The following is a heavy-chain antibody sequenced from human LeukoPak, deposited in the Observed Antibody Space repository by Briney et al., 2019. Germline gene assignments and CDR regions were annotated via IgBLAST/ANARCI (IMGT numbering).Heavy chain of an antibody. Sequence: PSETLSLNCTVSGGSISSYYWSWIRQPPGKGLEWIGYIYYSGSTNYNPSLKSRVTISVDTSKNQFSLKLSSVTAADTAVYYCARGAYYYDSSGYGYWGQGTLVTVSS. CDR3: ARGAYYYDSSGYGY. CDR2: IYYSGST. V-gene: IGHV4-59*01. J-gene: IGHJ4*02. D-gene: IGHD3-22*01. CDR1: GGSISSYY.